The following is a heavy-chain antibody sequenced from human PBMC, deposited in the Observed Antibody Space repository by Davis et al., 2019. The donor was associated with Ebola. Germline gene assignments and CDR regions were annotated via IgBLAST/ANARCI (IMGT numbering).Heavy chain of an antibody. CDR1: GFTFSSYA. V-gene: IGHV3-23*01. Sequence: GGSLRLSCAASGFTFSSYAMTWARQAPGKGLEWVSAVTSSGGGTYYADSVKGRFTISRDNSKNTLYLQMNSLRAEDTAVYYCAKGGGHGDYVFEYWGQGTLVTVSS. D-gene: IGHD4-17*01. CDR2: VTSSGGGT. CDR3: AKGGGHGDYVFEY. J-gene: IGHJ4*02.